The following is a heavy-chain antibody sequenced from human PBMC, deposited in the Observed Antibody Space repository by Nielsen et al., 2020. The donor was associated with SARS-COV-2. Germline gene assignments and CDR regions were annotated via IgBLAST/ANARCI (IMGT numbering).Heavy chain of an antibody. CDR1: GFTFSSYD. J-gene: IGHJ3*02. D-gene: IGHD1-7*01. V-gene: IGHV3-13*04. CDR3: ARVNWNYGAFDI. Sequence: GESLKISCAASGFTFSSYDMHWVRQATGKGLEWVSAIGTAGDTYYPGSVKGRFTISRENAKNSLYPQMNSLRAGDTAVYYCARVNWNYGAFDIWGQGTMVTVSS. CDR2: IGTAGDT.